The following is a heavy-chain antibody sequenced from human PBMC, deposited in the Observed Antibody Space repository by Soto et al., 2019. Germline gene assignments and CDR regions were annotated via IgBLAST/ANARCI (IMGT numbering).Heavy chain of an antibody. CDR2: IKSDGSGT. V-gene: IGHV3-74*01. J-gene: IGHJ4*02. CDR1: GFPFSSYW. Sequence: EVQLVESGGGLVQPGESLTLSCAASGFPFSSYWMHWVRQAPGKGLVCVSRIKSDGSGTYYVDSVQDRFNISRDNARNTIYLHMNSLRVEDTAVYFCARGDGDRYDGNGYLGRHWGQGTLVTVSS. D-gene: IGHD3-22*01. CDR3: ARGDGDRYDGNGYLGRH.